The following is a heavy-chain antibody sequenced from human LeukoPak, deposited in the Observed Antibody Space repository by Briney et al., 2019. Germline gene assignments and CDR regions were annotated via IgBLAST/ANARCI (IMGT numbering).Heavy chain of an antibody. V-gene: IGHV1-46*01. J-gene: IGHJ4*02. CDR3: ARGLSYDSSGYYYDSKCYFDY. D-gene: IGHD3-22*01. Sequence: ASVKVSCKASGYTFTSYYMHWVRQAPGQGLEWMGIINPSGGSTSYAQKFQGRVTMTRDMSTSTVYMELSSLRSEDTAVYYCARGLSYDSSGYYYDSKCYFDYWGQGTLVTVSS. CDR1: GYTFTSYY. CDR2: INPSGGST.